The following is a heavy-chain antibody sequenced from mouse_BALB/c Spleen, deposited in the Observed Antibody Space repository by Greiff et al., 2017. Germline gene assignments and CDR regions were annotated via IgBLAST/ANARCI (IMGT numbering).Heavy chain of an antibody. D-gene: IGHD2-1*01. CDR3: ARSVIYYGNYGFAY. V-gene: IGHV5-17*02. CDR1: GFTFSSFG. Sequence: EVKVVESGGGLVQPGGSRKLSCAASGFTFSSFGMHWVRQAPEKGLEWVAYISSGSSTIYYADTVKGRFTISRDNPKNTLFLQMTSLRSEDTAMYYCARSVIYYGNYGFAYWGQGTLVTVSA. CDR2: ISSGSSTI. J-gene: IGHJ3*01.